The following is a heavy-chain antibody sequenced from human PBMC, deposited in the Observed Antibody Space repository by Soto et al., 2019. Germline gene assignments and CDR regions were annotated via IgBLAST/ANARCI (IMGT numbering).Heavy chain of an antibody. CDR2: ISYDGSNK. CDR1: GFTFSSYG. V-gene: IGHV3-30*18. Sequence: GGSLRLSCAASGFTFSSYGMHWVRQAPGKGLEWVAVISYDGSNKYYADSVKGRFTISRDNSKNTLYLQMNSLRAEDTAVYYCAKEIQYSGYDPGFDYWGQGTLVTVSS. D-gene: IGHD5-12*01. CDR3: AKEIQYSGYDPGFDY. J-gene: IGHJ4*02.